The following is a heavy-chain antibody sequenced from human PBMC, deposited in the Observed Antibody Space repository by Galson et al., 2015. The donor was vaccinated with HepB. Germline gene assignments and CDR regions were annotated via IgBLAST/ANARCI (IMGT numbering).Heavy chain of an antibody. Sequence: SLRLSCAVSGFSFSSYAMHWVRQAPGKGLEWVAVISNDGSNKYYADSVKGRFTISRDNSKNTLYLQMNSLRAEDTAVYYCARSPKYCSGGSCYSFYYYYGMDVWGQGTTVTVSS. V-gene: IGHV3-30*04. CDR1: GFSFSSYA. CDR3: ARSPKYCSGGSCYSFYYYYGMDV. J-gene: IGHJ6*02. CDR2: ISNDGSNK. D-gene: IGHD2-15*01.